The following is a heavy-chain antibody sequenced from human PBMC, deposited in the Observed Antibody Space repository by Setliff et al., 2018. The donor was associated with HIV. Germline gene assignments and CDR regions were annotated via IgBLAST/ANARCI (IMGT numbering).Heavy chain of an antibody. Sequence: SVKVSCKASGYSFTAYHMHWVRQAPGQGLEWMGGIIPILGAPNYAPSFQGRVTITADYSTDIAQIELRSLRSDDTAVYYCVTAQWTVVLPAPRETHFESWGQGTLVTVSS. CDR3: VTAQWTVVLPAPRETHFES. CDR2: IIPILGAP. CDR1: GYSFTAYH. D-gene: IGHD6-19*01. V-gene: IGHV1-69*10. J-gene: IGHJ4*02.